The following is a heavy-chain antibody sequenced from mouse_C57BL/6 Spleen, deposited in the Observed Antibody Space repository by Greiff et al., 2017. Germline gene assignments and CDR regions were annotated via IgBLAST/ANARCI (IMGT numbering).Heavy chain of an antibody. V-gene: IGHV1-15*01. Sequence: VQLKESGAELVRPGASVTLSCKASGYTFTDYEMNWVKQTPVHGLEWIGAIDPETGGTAYNQKFKGKAILTADKSSSTAYMALRDLTSDDSAVYYCTRKDYWGQGTSVTVSS. CDR1: GYTFTDYE. CDR2: IDPETGGT. J-gene: IGHJ4*01. CDR3: TRKDY.